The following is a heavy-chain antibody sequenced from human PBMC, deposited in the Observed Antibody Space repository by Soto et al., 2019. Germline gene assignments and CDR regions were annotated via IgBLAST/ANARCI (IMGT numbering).Heavy chain of an antibody. Sequence: ASVKVSCKASGYTFTGYYMHWVRQAAGQGLELMGWINSNSGGTNYAQKFQGWVTMTRDTSINTAYMELSRLRSDDTAVYYCARAGDYDFWSGYPYYYYYYGMDVWGQGTTVTVSS. CDR3: ARAGDYDFWSGYPYYYYYYGMDV. D-gene: IGHD3-3*01. J-gene: IGHJ6*02. CDR2: INSNSGGT. CDR1: GYTFTGYY. V-gene: IGHV1-2*04.